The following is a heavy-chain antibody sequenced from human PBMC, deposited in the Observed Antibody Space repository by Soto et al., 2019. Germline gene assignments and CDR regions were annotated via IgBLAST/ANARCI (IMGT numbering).Heavy chain of an antibody. Sequence: PGGSLRLSCAASGFTCSSSIMNWVCQAQGKGLEWVSYISSSSSTIYYADSVKGRFTISRDNAKNSLYLQMNSLRDEDTAVYYCAREAGTWHLPLNWFDPWGQGTLVTVSS. V-gene: IGHV3-48*02. J-gene: IGHJ5*02. CDR1: GFTCSSSI. CDR3: AREAGTWHLPLNWFDP. D-gene: IGHD6-19*01. CDR2: ISSSSSTI.